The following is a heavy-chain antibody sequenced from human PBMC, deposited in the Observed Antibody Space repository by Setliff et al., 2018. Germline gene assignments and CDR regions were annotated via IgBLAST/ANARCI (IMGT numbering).Heavy chain of an antibody. CDR2: IYTTWST. V-gene: IGHV4-61*02. CDR3: ARASVVHAIAVGY. Sequence: SETLSLTCTVSGGSVGNSYYYWNWVRQPAGKGLEWIGRIYTTWSTNYNPSLRSRVTMSVDTSKSQFSLNLTSVTAADTAVYYCARASVVHAIAVGYWGQGTLVTVSS. J-gene: IGHJ4*02. D-gene: IGHD2-15*01. CDR1: GGSVGNSYYY.